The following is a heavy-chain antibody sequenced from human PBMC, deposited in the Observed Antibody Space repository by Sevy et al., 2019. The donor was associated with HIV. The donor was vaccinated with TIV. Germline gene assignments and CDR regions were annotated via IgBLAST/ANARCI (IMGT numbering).Heavy chain of an antibody. D-gene: IGHD4-4*01. CDR1: GFTFSSYA. CDR3: AKTVHDYSNFLFDY. J-gene: IGHJ4*02. V-gene: IGHV3-23*01. Sequence: GGSLRLSCAASGFTFSSYAMSWVRQAPGKGLEWVSAIRGSGGSTYYADSVKGRFTISRDNSKNTRYLQMNSLRAEDTAVDYCAKTVHDYSNFLFDYWGQGTLVTVSS. CDR2: IRGSGGST.